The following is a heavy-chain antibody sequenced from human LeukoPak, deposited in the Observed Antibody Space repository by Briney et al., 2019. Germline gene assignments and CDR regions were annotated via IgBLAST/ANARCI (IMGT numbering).Heavy chain of an antibody. V-gene: IGHV1-24*01. CDR2: FDPEDGET. J-gene: IGHJ4*02. D-gene: IGHD5-24*01. CDR3: ATDTSGGERWLQYY. Sequence: ASVKASCKVSGYTLTELSMHWVRQAPGKGLEWMGGFDPEDGETIYAQKFPGRVTITADESTSTAYMELSSLRSEDTAVYYCATDTSGGERWLQYYWGQGTLVTVSS. CDR1: GYTLTELS.